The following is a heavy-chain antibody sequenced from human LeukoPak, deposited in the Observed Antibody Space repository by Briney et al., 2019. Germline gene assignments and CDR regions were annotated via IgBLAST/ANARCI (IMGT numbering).Heavy chain of an antibody. J-gene: IGHJ3*02. CDR2: ISSSSSYI. CDR3: ARGKRDGYNYVHLDAFDI. D-gene: IGHD5-24*01. V-gene: IGHV3-21*01. CDR1: GFTFSSYS. Sequence: GGSLRLSCAASGFTFSSYSMNWVRQAPGKGLEWVSSISSSSSYIYYADSVKGRFTISRDNAKNSLYLQMNSLRAEDTAVYYCARGKRDGYNYVHLDAFDIWGQGTMVTVSS.